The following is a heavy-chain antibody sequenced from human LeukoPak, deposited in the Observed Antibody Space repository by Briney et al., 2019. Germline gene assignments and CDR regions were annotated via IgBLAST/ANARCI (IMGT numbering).Heavy chain of an antibody. CDR3: AKIGSSYSSSSVGPSSSSWDEVIFDY. CDR1: GYTFTGYY. V-gene: IGHV1-2*02. CDR2: INPNSGGT. Sequence: GASVKVSCKASGYTFTGYYMHWVRQAPGQGLEWMGWINPNSGGTNYAQKFQGRVTMTRDTSISTDYMELSRLRSDDTAVYYCAKIGSSYSSSSVGPSSSSWDEVIFDYWGKGTLVTVSS. J-gene: IGHJ4*02. D-gene: IGHD6-6*01.